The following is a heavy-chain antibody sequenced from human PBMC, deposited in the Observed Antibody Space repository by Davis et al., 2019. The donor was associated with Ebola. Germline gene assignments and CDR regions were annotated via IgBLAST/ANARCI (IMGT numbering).Heavy chain of an antibody. D-gene: IGHD3-10*01. V-gene: IGHV3-48*02. CDR2: ISSSSSTI. CDR1: GFTFSSYG. Sequence: GESLKISCAASGFTFSSYGMHWVRQAPGKGLEWVSYISSSSSTIYYADSVKGRFTISRDNAKNSLYLQMNSLRDEDTAVYYCARDALWFGELLYHYYGMDVWGQGTTVTVSS. CDR3: ARDALWFGELLYHYYGMDV. J-gene: IGHJ6*02.